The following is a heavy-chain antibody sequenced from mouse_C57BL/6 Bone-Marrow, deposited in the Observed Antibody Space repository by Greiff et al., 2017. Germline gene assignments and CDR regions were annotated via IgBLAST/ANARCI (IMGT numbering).Heavy chain of an antibody. CDR2: IHPNSGST. CDR3: ARKGYSGPGVYFDY. CDR1: GYTFTSYW. Sequence: QVQLQQPGAELVKPGASVKLSCKASGYTFTSYWMHWVKQRPGQGLEWIGMIHPNSGSTNYNEKFKSKATLTVAKSSSTAYMQLRSLTSEDSAVYYCARKGYSGPGVYFDYWGQGTTLTVSS. J-gene: IGHJ2*01. V-gene: IGHV1-64*01.